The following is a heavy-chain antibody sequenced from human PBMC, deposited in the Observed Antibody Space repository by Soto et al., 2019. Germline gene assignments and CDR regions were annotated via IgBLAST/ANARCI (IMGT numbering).Heavy chain of an antibody. D-gene: IGHD3-22*01. CDR2: ISAYNGNT. J-gene: IGHJ5*02. CDR1: GYTFTSYG. Sequence: ASVKVSCKASGYTFTSYGISWVRQAPGQGLEWMGWISAYNGNTNYAQKLQGRVTMTTDTSTSTAYMELRSLRSDDTAVYYCARVPETIVVVIPTVFWFDPWGQGTLVTVSS. CDR3: ARVPETIVVVIPTVFWFDP. V-gene: IGHV1-18*01.